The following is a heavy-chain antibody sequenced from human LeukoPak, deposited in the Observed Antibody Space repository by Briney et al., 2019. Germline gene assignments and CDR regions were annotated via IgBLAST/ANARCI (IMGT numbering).Heavy chain of an antibody. D-gene: IGHD2-2*01. V-gene: IGHV3-21*01. CDR3: ARDLGRSTSLNWFDP. Sequence: GGSLRLSCAASGFTFSSYSMNWVRQAPGKGLEWVSSISSSSSYIYYADSVKGRFTISRDNAKNSLYLQMNSLRAEDTAVYYCARDLGRSTSLNWFDPWGQGTLVTVSS. J-gene: IGHJ5*02. CDR1: GFTFSSYS. CDR2: ISSSSSYI.